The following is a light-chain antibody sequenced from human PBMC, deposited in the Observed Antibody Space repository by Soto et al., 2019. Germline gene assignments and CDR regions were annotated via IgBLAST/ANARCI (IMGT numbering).Light chain of an antibody. CDR1: QSIFNY. J-gene: IGKJ2*01. V-gene: IGKV1-39*01. CDR2: AVS. CDR3: QQTYSKLVYT. Sequence: DIQMTQSPSSLSASVGDRVTITCRSSQSIFNYLNWYQQKPGKAPEVLIYAVSSLQIGVPSRFAGSGSGTDFTLTITDLRPEDSATYYCQQTYSKLVYTFGRGTKVDIK.